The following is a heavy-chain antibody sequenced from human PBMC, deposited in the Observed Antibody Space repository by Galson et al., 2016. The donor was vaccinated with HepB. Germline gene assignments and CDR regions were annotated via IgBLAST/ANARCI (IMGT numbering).Heavy chain of an antibody. CDR2: ISFNVGPT. CDR3: VREHFQRNTGLDY. D-gene: IGHD1-14*01. CDR1: GFTFSRHV. J-gene: IGHJ4*02. V-gene: IGHV3-64*01. Sequence: SLRLSCAASGFTFSRHVIHWVRQAPGTGLEFVSGISFNVGPTYYGRSVEGRFSISRDNSKNTVDLPLGGLRPEDTVMYYCVREHFQRNTGLDYWGQGTLVTV.